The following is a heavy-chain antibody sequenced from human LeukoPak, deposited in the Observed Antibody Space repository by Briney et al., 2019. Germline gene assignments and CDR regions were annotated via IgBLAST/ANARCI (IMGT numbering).Heavy chain of an antibody. D-gene: IGHD2-8*01. CDR3: ARMRCGHTDNICYNY. J-gene: IGHJ4*02. CDR2: IYHSGYT. CDR1: GVSFSGYY. V-gene: IGHV4-34*01. Sequence: SEPLSLTCAVHGVSFSGYYWSWLRQSPGKGLEWIGEIYHSGYTNYNPSLKRRVTISAATSEKQLSLRLTSVTAADTAVYYCARMRCGHTDNICYNYWGQGTLVTVSS.